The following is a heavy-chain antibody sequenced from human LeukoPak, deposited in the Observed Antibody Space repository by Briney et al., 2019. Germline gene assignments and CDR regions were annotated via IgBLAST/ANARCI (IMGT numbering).Heavy chain of an antibody. CDR3: ARGLYYYDSSGYYNPVVFDY. D-gene: IGHD3-22*01. CDR1: GFTFSSYA. J-gene: IGHJ4*02. CDR2: ISYDGSNK. V-gene: IGHV3-30-3*01. Sequence: SGGSLRLSCAASGFTFSSYAMHWLRHAPGKGLEWVAVISYDGSNKYYADSVKGRFTISSDNSKNTLYLQMNSLRAEDTAVYYCARGLYYYDSSGYYNPVVFDYWGQGTLVTVSS.